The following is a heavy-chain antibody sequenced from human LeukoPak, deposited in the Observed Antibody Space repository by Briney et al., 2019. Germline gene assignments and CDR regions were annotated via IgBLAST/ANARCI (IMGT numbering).Heavy chain of an antibody. J-gene: IGHJ4*02. Sequence: PGGSLRLSCAASGFTFSSYGMHWVRQAPGKGLEWVAFIRYDGSNKYYADSVKGRFTISRDNSKNALYLQMNSLRAEDTAVYYCAKVRPGADYGSGSSLDYWGQGTLVTVSS. CDR3: AKVRPGADYGSGSSLDY. V-gene: IGHV3-30*02. CDR1: GFTFSSYG. D-gene: IGHD3-10*01. CDR2: IRYDGSNK.